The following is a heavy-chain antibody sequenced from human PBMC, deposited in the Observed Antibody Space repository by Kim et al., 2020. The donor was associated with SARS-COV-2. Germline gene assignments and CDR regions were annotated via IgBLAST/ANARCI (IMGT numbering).Heavy chain of an antibody. CDR2: ISGSDGTT. D-gene: IGHD6-19*01. V-gene: IGHV3-23*01. Sequence: GGSLRLSCAASGFTFSAYAMGWVRQAPGKGLEWVSGISGSDGTTYYADSVKGRFIISRDNSKNTLHLQMNSLRAEDTAIYHCAKHFGSSGSEFQYWGQGTLVTVSS. CDR1: GFTFSAYA. CDR3: AKHFGSSGSEFQY. J-gene: IGHJ1*01.